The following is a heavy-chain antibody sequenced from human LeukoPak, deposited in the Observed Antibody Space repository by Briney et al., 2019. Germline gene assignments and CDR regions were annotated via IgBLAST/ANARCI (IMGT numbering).Heavy chain of an antibody. D-gene: IGHD2-2*02. Sequence: SETLSLTCAVSGYSISSGYYWSWIRQPPGRGLEWIGSIYHSGSTYYNPSLKSRVTISVDTSKNQFSLKLSSVTAADTAVYYCARLKDIVVVPAAIGVWFDPWGQGTLVTVSS. CDR2: IYHSGST. CDR3: ARLKDIVVVPAAIGVWFDP. V-gene: IGHV4-38-2*01. CDR1: GYSISSGYY. J-gene: IGHJ5*02.